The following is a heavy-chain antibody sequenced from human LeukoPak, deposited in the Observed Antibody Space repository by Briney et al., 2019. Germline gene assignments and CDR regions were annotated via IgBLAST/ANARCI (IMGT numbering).Heavy chain of an antibody. Sequence: ASVKVSCKASGYTFTSYYMHWVRQAPGQGLEWMGIINPSGGSTSYAQKFQARVTMARDMSTSTVYMELSRLRSEDTAVYYCARGPEGATTAEYFQHWGQGTLVTVSS. V-gene: IGHV1-46*01. D-gene: IGHD1-26*01. CDR1: GYTFTSYY. CDR2: INPSGGST. CDR3: ARGPEGATTAEYFQH. J-gene: IGHJ1*01.